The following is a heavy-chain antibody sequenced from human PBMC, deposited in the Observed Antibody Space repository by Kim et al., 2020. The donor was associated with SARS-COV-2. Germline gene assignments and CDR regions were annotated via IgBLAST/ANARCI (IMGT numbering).Heavy chain of an antibody. CDR2: IYYSGST. CDR1: GGSISSYY. V-gene: IGHV4-59*08. Sequence: SETLSLTCTASGGSISSYYWSWIRQPPGKGLEWIGYIYYSGSTNYNPSLKSRVTISVDTSKNQFSLKLSSVTAADTAVYYCARLVFDDFWSGYGYYYYMDVWARGTTVTVSS. J-gene: IGHJ6*03. CDR3: ARLVFDDFWSGYGYYYYMDV. D-gene: IGHD3-3*01.